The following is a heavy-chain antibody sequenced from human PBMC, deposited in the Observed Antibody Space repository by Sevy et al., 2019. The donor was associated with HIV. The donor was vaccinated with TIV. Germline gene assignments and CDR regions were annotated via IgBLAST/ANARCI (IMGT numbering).Heavy chain of an antibody. D-gene: IGHD3-3*01. CDR2: ISGRGGST. Sequence: EGSLRLSCAASGFTFSSYAMSWVHQAPGKELEWVSAISGRGGSTYYADSVKGRFTISRDNSKNTLYLQMNSLRAEYAVVYYCAKDINPGADDFWSGYVDYWGQGTLVTVSS. V-gene: IGHV3-23*01. J-gene: IGHJ4*02. CDR1: GFTFSSYA. CDR3: AKDINPGADDFWSGYVDY.